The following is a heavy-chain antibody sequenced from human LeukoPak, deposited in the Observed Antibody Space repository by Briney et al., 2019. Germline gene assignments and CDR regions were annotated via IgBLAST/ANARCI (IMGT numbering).Heavy chain of an antibody. CDR1: GYTFTSYD. CDR3: ARDFPCSSTSCYGGGNDY. V-gene: IGHV1-8*03. CDR2: MNPNSGNT. D-gene: IGHD2-2*01. Sequence: GASVKVSCKASGYTFTSYDINWVRQATGQGLEWMGWMNPNSGNTGYAQKFQGRVTITRNTSISTAYMELSSLRSDDTAVYYCARDFPCSSTSCYGGGNDYWGQGTLVTVSS. J-gene: IGHJ4*02.